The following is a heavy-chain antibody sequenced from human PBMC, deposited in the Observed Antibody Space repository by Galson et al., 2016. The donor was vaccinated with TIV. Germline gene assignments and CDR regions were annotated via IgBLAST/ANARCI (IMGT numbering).Heavy chain of an antibody. CDR3: ARAAHTYLFETSGLGY. V-gene: IGHV1-69*02. J-gene: IGHJ4*02. CDR2: IIPMLGMA. Sequence: SVKVSCKASGGTFSSYTISWVRQAPGQGLEWMGRIIPMLGMANYAQKFQGRVTMTADKSTSTGYMELSSLRSDDTAVYYCARAAHTYLFETSGLGYWGQGTLVTVSS. CDR1: GGTFSSYT. D-gene: IGHD3-22*01.